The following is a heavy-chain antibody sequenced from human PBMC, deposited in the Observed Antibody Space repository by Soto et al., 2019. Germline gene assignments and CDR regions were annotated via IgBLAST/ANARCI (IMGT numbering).Heavy chain of an antibody. V-gene: IGHV1-18*01. CDR2: VNADYGNT. J-gene: IGHJ6*02. CDR1: GYTFYSHS. CDR3: ARCIQGDYYYGMDV. Sequence: ASVKVSCKASGYTFYSHSISWVRQAPGQGLEWMGRVNADYGNTQYAQKFRGRVTMTTDTSTTTVYMELTNLRSDDTAVYYCARCIQGDYYYGMDVWGQGTTVTVSS. D-gene: IGHD5-18*01.